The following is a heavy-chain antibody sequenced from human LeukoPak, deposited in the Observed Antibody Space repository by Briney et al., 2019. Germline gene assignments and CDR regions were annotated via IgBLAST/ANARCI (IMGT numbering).Heavy chain of an antibody. CDR1: GFTFDDYA. V-gene: IGHV3-43D*03. D-gene: IGHD3-22*01. J-gene: IGHJ4*02. CDR2: ISWDGGST. Sequence: GGSLRLSCAASGFTFDDYAMHWVRQAPGKGLEWVSLISWDGGSTYYADSVKGRFTISRDNSKNSLYLQMNSLRAEDTALYYCAKDRYDSMGPFDYWGQGTLVTVSS. CDR3: AKDRYDSMGPFDY.